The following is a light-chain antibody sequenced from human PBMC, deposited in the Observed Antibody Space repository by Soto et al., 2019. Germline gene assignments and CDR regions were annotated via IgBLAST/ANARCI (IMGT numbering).Light chain of an antibody. J-gene: IGKJ1*01. CDR2: DAS. Sequence: DIQMTQSPSTLSASVVDRVTITCRASQSISSWLAWYQQKPGKAPKLLIYDASSLESGVPSRFSGSGSGTEFTLTISSLQPDDFATYYCQQYNRRTFGQGTKVDNK. CDR1: QSISSW. CDR3: QQYNRRT. V-gene: IGKV1-5*01.